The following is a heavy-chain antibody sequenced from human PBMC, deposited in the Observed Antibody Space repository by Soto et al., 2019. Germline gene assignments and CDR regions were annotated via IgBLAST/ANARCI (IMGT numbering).Heavy chain of an antibody. D-gene: IGHD3-22*01. V-gene: IGHV3-64D*06. Sequence: PGGSLRLSCAASGFTFSGYAMHWVRQAPGKGLEYVSVISSNGGSTYHADSVKGRFTISRDNSKNTLYLQMSSLRAEDTAVYYCVKGVKGSTLIPYYYDCSGYYYDVFTICGQGTKVTVSS. CDR3: VKGVKGSTLIPYYYDCSGYYYDVFTI. J-gene: IGHJ3*02. CDR2: ISSNGGST. CDR1: GFTFSGYA.